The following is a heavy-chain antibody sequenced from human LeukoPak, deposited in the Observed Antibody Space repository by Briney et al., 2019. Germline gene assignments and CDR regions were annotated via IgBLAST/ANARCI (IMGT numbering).Heavy chain of an antibody. D-gene: IGHD3-10*01. CDR1: GYTFTGYY. V-gene: IGHV1-2*02. CDR2: INPNSGGT. CDR3: ARDRVSLWFGEGAYGMDV. J-gene: IGHJ6*02. Sequence: GASVKVSCKASGYTFTGYYMHWVRQAPGQGVEWMGWINPNSGGTNYAQKFQGRVTMTRDTSISTAYMELSRLRSDDTAVYYCARDRVSLWFGEGAYGMDVWGQGTTVTVSS.